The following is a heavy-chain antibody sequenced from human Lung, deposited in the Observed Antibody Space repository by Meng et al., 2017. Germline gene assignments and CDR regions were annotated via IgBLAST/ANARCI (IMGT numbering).Heavy chain of an antibody. J-gene: IGHJ4*02. V-gene: IGHV3-23*01. CDR1: GFTFSNYG. Sequence: GESLKISCRTSGFTFSNYGMSWVRQAPGKGLEWVATISNNGDTHYADSMMGRFIISRDDSKNTLYLQVSSLRAEDTAVYYCARDCCSEIGPIDYWGQGTLVTVPQ. CDR2: ISNNGDT. D-gene: IGHD2-15*01. CDR3: ARDCCSEIGPIDY.